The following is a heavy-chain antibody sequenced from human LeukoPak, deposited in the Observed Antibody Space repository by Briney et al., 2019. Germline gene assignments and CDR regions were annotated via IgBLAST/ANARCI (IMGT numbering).Heavy chain of an antibody. CDR1: GFPFRSSI. Sequence: GTSLRLSCGGSGFPFRSSIMNWVRQAPKTGLQWVATISAGGTGTYYADSVRGRFTISRDNSKNTLYLQMNDLRAEDTAVYYCAIMFYYGSGSSFDYWGQGTLVTVSS. CDR2: ISAGGTGT. V-gene: IGHV3-23*01. J-gene: IGHJ4*02. CDR3: AIMFYYGSGSSFDY. D-gene: IGHD3-10*01.